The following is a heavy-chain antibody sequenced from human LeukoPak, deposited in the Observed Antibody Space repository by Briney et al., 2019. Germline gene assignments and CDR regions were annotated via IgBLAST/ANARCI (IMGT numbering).Heavy chain of an antibody. CDR3: ANPTPDDDYGDYWDY. CDR1: GFTFSRYA. Sequence: PGGSLRLSCASSGFTFSRYALSGVRQARGRGVHGVSVISGSGGSTYYADTVKRRFTISRDNAKTPLYLQMYSLRAEDMAVYYCANPTPDDDYGDYWDYCGQGTLVTVSS. D-gene: IGHD4-17*01. CDR2: ISGSGGST. V-gene: IGHV3-23*01. J-gene: IGHJ4*02.